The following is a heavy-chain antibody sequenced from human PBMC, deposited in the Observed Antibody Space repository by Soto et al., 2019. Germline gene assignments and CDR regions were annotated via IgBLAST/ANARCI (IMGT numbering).Heavy chain of an antibody. CDR3: SHRPSYCSGGSCYSGFDY. CDR1: GFSLSTSGGG. J-gene: IGHJ4*02. V-gene: IGHV2-5*02. Sequence: SGPTLVNPTQTLTLTCTFSGFSLSTSGGGVGWIRQPPGKALEWLALIYWDDDKRYSPSLNSRLTITKDTSKNQVVLTMTNMDPVDTATYYCSHRPSYCSGGSCYSGFDYWGQGTLVTAPQ. D-gene: IGHD2-15*01. CDR2: IYWDDDK.